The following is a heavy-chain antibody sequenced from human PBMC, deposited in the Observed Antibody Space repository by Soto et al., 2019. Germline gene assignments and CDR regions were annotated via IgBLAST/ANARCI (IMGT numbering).Heavy chain of an antibody. CDR1: GGSISSGGYY. Sequence: QVQLQESGPGLVKPSQTLSLTCTVSGGSISSGGYYWSWIRQHPGKGLEWIGYIYYSGSTYYNPSRKSRVTISVDTSKNPSSLKLSSVTAADTAVYYCARGPDSSHWYFDLWGRGTLVTVSS. CDR3: ARGPDSSHWYFDL. V-gene: IGHV4-31*03. D-gene: IGHD3-3*01. CDR2: IYYSGST. J-gene: IGHJ2*01.